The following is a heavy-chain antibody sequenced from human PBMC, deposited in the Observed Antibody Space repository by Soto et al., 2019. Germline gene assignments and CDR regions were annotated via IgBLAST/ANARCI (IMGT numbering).Heavy chain of an antibody. CDR2: INPSSGGT. CDR1: GYTFTGYY. V-gene: IGHV1-2*02. CDR3: AREGIVVVAATRVRAAFDY. D-gene: IGHD2-15*01. Sequence: ASVKVSCKASGYTFTGYYMHWVRQAPGQGLEWMGWINPSSGGTNYAQKFQGRVTMTRDTSISTAYMELSRLRSDDTAVYYCAREGIVVVAATRVRAAFDYWGQGTLVTVSS. J-gene: IGHJ4*02.